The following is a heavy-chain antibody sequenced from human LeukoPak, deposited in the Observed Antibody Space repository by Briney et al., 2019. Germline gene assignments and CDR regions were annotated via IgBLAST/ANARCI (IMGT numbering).Heavy chain of an antibody. J-gene: IGHJ4*02. CDR1: GYTFTSYG. V-gene: IGHV1-18*01. CDR2: ISAYNGNT. D-gene: IGHD2-15*01. CDR3: ARDNKLVVVVAASDY. Sequence: ASVKVSCKASGYTFTSYGISWVRQAPGQGLEWMGWISAYNGNTNYAQKLQGRVTMTTDTSTSTAYMELRSLRSDDTVVYYCARDNKLVVVVAASDYWGQGTLVTVSS.